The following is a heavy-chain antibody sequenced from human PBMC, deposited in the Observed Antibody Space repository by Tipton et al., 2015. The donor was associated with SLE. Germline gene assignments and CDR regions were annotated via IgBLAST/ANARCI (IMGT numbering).Heavy chain of an antibody. CDR3: ARGGDDGWDSYDMDV. J-gene: IGHJ6*03. CDR1: GFTFSSYW. D-gene: IGHD1-26*01. Sequence: GSLRLSCAASGFTFSSYWMSWVRQAPGKGLEWVANIKQDGSEKYYVDSVKGRFTISRDKAKNSLYLQMNSLRAEETAGYYCARGGDDGWDSYDMDVWGKGATVAV. CDR2: IKQDGSEK. V-gene: IGHV3-7*04.